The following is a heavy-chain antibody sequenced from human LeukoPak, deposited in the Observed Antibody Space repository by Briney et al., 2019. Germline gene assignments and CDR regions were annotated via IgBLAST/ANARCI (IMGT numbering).Heavy chain of an antibody. J-gene: IGHJ3*02. CDR1: GFTFSSYG. CDR3: AKGIITGHRTLDDAFDI. Sequence: GGSLRLSCAASGFTFSSYGMHWVRQAPGKGLEWVAFIRYDGSNKYYADSVKGRFTISRDNSKNTLYLQMNSLRAEDTAVYYCAKGIITGHRTLDDAFDIWGQGTMVTVSS. CDR2: IRYDGSNK. D-gene: IGHD1-1*01. V-gene: IGHV3-30*02.